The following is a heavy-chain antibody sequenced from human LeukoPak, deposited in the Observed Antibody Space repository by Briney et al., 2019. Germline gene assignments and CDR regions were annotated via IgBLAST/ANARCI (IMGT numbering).Heavy chain of an antibody. D-gene: IGHD3-10*01. V-gene: IGHV4-4*09. J-gene: IGHJ4*02. CDR2: IYTSGST. Sequence: SETLSLTCTVSGGSISSYYWSWIRQPPGKGLEWIGYIYTSGSTNYNPSLKSRVTISVDTSKNQCSLKLSSVTAADTAVYYCARLDYYGSGSYGYVDYWGQGTLVTVSS. CDR3: ARLDYYGSGSYGYVDY. CDR1: GGSISSYY.